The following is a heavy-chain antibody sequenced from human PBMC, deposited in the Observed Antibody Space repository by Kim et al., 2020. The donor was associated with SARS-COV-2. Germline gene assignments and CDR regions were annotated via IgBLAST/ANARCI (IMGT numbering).Heavy chain of an antibody. V-gene: IGHV4-30-4*01. J-gene: IGHJ4*02. D-gene: IGHD6-13*01. Sequence: SETLSLTCTVSGGSISSGDYYWSWIRQPPGKGLEWIGYIYYSGSTYYNPSLKSRVTISVDTSKNQFSLKLSSVTAADTAVYYCARDRTAAAGKGYFDYWGQGTLVTVSS. CDR1: GGSISSGDYY. CDR3: ARDRTAAAGKGYFDY. CDR2: IYYSGST.